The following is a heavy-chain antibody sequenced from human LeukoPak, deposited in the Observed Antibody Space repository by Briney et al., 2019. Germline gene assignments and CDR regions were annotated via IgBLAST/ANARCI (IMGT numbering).Heavy chain of an antibody. J-gene: IGHJ3*02. Sequence: GESLKISCKGYAYRFSSYWIGWVRQMPGKGLEWMGVIYPGDSDTRYSPSFQGQVTISADKSLSTAYLQWSGLKASDTAMYYCARHLTMITVPRDAFDIWGQGTMVTVSS. V-gene: IGHV5-51*01. CDR3: ARHLTMITVPRDAFDI. CDR2: IYPGDSDT. D-gene: IGHD3-16*01. CDR1: AYRFSSYW.